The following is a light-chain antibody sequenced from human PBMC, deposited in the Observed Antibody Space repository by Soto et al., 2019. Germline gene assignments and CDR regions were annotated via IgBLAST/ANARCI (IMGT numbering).Light chain of an antibody. CDR2: EVT. CDR1: TSNVGSYNL. J-gene: IGLJ3*02. V-gene: IGLV2-23*02. Sequence: QSALTQPASVSGSPGQSITISCTATTSNVGSYNLVSWYQQHPGKAPNLMIYEVTRRPSGVSNRFSASKSANTASLTISGLQAEDEADYYCCSYAHNFTWVFGGGTKVTVL. CDR3: CSYAHNFTWV.